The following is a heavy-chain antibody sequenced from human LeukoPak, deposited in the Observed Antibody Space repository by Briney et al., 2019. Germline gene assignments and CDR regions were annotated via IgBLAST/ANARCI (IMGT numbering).Heavy chain of an antibody. CDR2: IYHSGST. CDR3: ASYSSGWVDY. Sequence: SETLSLTCTVSGYSISSGYYWGWIRQPPGKGLEWIGSIYHSGSTYYNPSLKSRVTISVDTSKNQFSLKLSSVTAADTAVYYCASYSSGWVDYWGQGTLVTVSS. D-gene: IGHD6-19*01. V-gene: IGHV4-38-2*02. CDR1: GYSISSGYY. J-gene: IGHJ4*02.